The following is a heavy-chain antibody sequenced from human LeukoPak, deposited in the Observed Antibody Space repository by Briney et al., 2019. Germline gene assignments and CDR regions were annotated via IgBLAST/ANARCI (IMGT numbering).Heavy chain of an antibody. J-gene: IGHJ6*03. D-gene: IGHD3-10*01. Sequence: PGGSLRLSCAASGFTFSSYSMNWVRQAPGKGLEWVSSISSSSSYIYYADSVKGRFTISRDNAKNSLYLQMNSLRAEDTAVYYCAREGPGSGNSYYYYMDVWGKGTTVTISS. CDR3: AREGPGSGNSYYYYMDV. CDR2: ISSSSSYI. V-gene: IGHV3-21*01. CDR1: GFTFSSYS.